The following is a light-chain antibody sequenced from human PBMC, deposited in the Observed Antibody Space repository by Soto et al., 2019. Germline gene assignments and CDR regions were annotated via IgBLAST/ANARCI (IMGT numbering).Light chain of an antibody. Sequence: EIVMTQSPATLSVSPGERATLSCRASQSVNNNYLAWYQQKPGQAPRLLIYAISTRATGIPARFSGSGSGTEFTLTISSLQSEDFEFYYCQQYSSWPITFGQGTRLEMK. V-gene: IGKV3-15*01. J-gene: IGKJ5*01. CDR3: QQYSSWPIT. CDR2: AIS. CDR1: QSVNNN.